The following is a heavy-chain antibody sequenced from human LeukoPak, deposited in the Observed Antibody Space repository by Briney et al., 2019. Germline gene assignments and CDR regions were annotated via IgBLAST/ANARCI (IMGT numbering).Heavy chain of an antibody. D-gene: IGHD4-23*01. CDR1: GFTFSSYS. J-gene: IGHJ4*02. CDR2: ISSSSSYI. CDR3: ARDSYGGNSGNIDY. Sequence: GGSLRLSCAASGFTFSSYSMNWVRQAPGKGLEWVSSISSSSSYIYYADSVKGRFTISRDNAENSLYLQMNSLRAEDTAVYYCARDSYGGNSGNIDYWGQGTLVTVSS. V-gene: IGHV3-21*01.